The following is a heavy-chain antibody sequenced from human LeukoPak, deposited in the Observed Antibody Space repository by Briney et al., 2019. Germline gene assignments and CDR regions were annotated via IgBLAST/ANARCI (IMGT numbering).Heavy chain of an antibody. CDR3: AKSDPHLPY. Sequence: PGGSLRLSCAASGFTFSNERMHWVRQAPGKGLFWVSYIDSDGSSATYADSVKGRFIISRDNARSTLYLHMNSLRAEDTGVYFCAKSDPHLPYWGQGTQVTVSS. CDR1: GFTFSNER. CDR2: IDSDGSSA. V-gene: IGHV3-74*01. J-gene: IGHJ4*02.